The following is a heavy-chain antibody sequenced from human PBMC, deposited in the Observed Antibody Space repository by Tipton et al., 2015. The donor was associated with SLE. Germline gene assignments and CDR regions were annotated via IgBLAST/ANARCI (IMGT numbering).Heavy chain of an antibody. CDR2: IYHSGTT. CDR3: ARDFRDYDLLTGNNPRDAFDI. D-gene: IGHD3-9*01. Sequence: LSCAVSGFPIGTDYYWGWIRQPPGKGLEWIGSIYHSGTTYYNPSLKSRVTISVDTSKNQFSLRLSSLTAADTAVYYCARDFRDYDLLTGNNPRDAFDIWGQGRMVTVSS. V-gene: IGHV4-38-2*02. CDR1: GFPIGTDYY. J-gene: IGHJ3*02.